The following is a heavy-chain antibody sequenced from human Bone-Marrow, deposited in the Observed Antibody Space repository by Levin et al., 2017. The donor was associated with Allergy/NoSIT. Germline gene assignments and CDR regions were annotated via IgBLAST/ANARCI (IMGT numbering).Heavy chain of an antibody. Sequence: GGSLRLSCVTSGFTFGGYDMNWVRQVPGKGLQWISYISNGGFTKYYADSVKGRFTISRDNDRNSLYLQMNSLRAEDTGTYYCVRFIGRGVVSTGDFWGHGTRVTVSS. D-gene: IGHD1-26*01. CDR3: VRFIGRGVVSTGDF. CDR1: GFTFGGYD. V-gene: IGHV3-48*03. J-gene: IGHJ4*01. CDR2: ISNGGFTK.